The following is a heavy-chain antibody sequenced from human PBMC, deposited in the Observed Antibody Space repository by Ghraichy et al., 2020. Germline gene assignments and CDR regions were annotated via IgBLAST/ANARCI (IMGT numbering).Heavy chain of an antibody. CDR2: IRSKANSYAT. CDR1: GFTFSGSA. V-gene: IGHV3-73*01. D-gene: IGHD1-26*01. CDR3: TRRSEWELLELDDY. Sequence: LSLTCAASGFTFSGSAMHWVRQASWKGLEWVCRIRSKANSYATAYAASVKCRFTISRDDSKNTAYLQMNSLKTEDTAVYYCTRRSEWELLELDDYWGQGTLVTVSS. J-gene: IGHJ4*02.